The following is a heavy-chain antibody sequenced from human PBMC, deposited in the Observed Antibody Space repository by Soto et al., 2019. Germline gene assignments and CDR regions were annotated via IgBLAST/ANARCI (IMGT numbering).Heavy chain of an antibody. CDR3: ARAVGSYDALDI. CDR1: GYTFTSYA. Sequence: ASVNVSCKASGYTFTSYAMHWVRQAPGQRLEWMGWINAGNGNTKYSQKFQGRVTITRDTSASTAYMELSSLRSEDTAVYYCARAVGSYDALDIWGQGTMVTVS. CDR2: INAGNGNT. J-gene: IGHJ3*02. V-gene: IGHV1-3*01. D-gene: IGHD1-26*01.